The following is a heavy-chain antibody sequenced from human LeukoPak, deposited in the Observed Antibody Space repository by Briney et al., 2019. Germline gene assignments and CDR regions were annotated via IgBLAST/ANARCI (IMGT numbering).Heavy chain of an antibody. Sequence: GGSLRLSCAASGFTFSSYAMHWVRQAPGKGLEWVAVISNDGGNKYYADSVKGRFTISRDNSKNTLYLQMNSLRAEDTAVYYCARDLIPYSSSWSLDYWGQGTLVTVSS. J-gene: IGHJ4*02. CDR3: ARDLIPYSSSWSLDY. V-gene: IGHV3-30-3*01. CDR2: ISNDGGNK. CDR1: GFTFSSYA. D-gene: IGHD6-13*01.